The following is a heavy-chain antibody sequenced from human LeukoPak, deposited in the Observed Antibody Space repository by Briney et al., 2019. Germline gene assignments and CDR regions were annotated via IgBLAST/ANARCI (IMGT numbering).Heavy chain of an antibody. CDR2: IIPIFGTA. CDR1: GGTFSSYA. D-gene: IGHD3-10*01. Sequence: GASVKVSCKASGGTFSSYAISWVRQAPGQGLEWMGRIIPIFGTANYAQKFQGRVTITTDESTSTAYTELSSLRSEDTAVYYCARAGNYYGSGSYRYWGQGTLVTVSS. CDR3: ARAGNYYGSGSYRY. J-gene: IGHJ4*02. V-gene: IGHV1-69*05.